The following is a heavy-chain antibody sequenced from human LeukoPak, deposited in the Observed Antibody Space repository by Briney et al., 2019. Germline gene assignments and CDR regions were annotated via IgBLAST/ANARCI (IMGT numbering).Heavy chain of an antibody. D-gene: IGHD6-13*01. V-gene: IGHV3-23*01. CDR2: ISGSGSTT. CDR1: GFTFSSYA. CDR3: AKRPGIAASLGWFDP. Sequence: PGGSLRLSCAASGFTFSSYAMSWVRQAPEKGLEWVSVISGSGSTTYYADSVRGRFTISRDNSKNTLYLQMNSLRAEDTAVYYCAKRPGIAASLGWFDPWGQGTLVTVSS. J-gene: IGHJ5*02.